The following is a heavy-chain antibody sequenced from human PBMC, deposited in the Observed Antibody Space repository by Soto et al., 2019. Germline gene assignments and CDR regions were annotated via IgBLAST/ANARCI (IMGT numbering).Heavy chain of an antibody. CDR1: GSTLTSYG. V-gene: IGHV1-24*01. CDR2: VNAEDGET. D-gene: IGHD2-15*01. CDR3: ATRRVSCSGGSCYTYYYYGMDV. Sequence: APVQLSCKDPGSTLTSYGMSWLRKPTGQSLEWVGCVNAEDGETIQAEKCQGRVIMTEETSTDPAYMEPSSLRYEDTAVYYCATRRVSCSGGSCYTYYYYGMDVWGQGTMVTVSS. J-gene: IGHJ6*02.